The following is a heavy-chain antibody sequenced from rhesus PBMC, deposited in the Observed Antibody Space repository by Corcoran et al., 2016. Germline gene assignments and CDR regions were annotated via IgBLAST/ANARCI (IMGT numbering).Heavy chain of an antibody. J-gene: IGHJ4*01. CDR2: INGNSAKP. Sequence: QVQLQESGPGLVKPSETLSLTCAVSGGSFSSYWWSWIRQPPGKGLEWIGEINGNSAKPNYNPSLKSRVTSSKDAYKNKFSLKVSSGTAADTAVYYCATLRVSGYYTGIYYFDYWGQGVLVTVSS. V-gene: IGHV4-80*01. CDR3: ATLRVSGYYTGIYYFDY. CDR1: GGSFSSYW. D-gene: IGHD3-28*01.